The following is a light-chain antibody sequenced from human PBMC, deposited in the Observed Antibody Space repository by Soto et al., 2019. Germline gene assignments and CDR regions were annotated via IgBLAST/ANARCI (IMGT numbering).Light chain of an antibody. V-gene: IGKV3-20*01. CDR1: QSLSSGY. J-gene: IGKJ1*01. CDR3: HQYDTSPRT. Sequence: EIGLTQSPGTLSLSPGERATLSCRASQSLSSGYLAWYQQKPGQAPTILIYAASSRATGIPDRFSGSGSGTDFSLTISRLEPEDFAVYYCHQYDTSPRTFGQGTKVEI. CDR2: AAS.